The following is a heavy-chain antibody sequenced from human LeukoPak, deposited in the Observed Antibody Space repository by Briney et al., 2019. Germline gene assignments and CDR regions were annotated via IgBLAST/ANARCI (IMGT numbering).Heavy chain of an antibody. CDR1: GFDFSTYA. J-gene: IGHJ5*02. D-gene: IGHD5-12*01. CDR3: SRDRLGGLNL. CDR2: ISTMSNYI. V-gene: IGHV3-21*06. Sequence: GGSLRLSCAASGFDFSTYAINWVRQAPGKGLEWVSSISTMSNYIFYGDSVKGRFTISRDNAKNSVYLQMNSLRPDDTAVYYCSRDRLGGLNLWGQGTLGTGSS.